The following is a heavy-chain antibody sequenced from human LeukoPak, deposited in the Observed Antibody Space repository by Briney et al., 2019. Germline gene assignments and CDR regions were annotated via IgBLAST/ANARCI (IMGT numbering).Heavy chain of an antibody. CDR2: INPNSGGT. J-gene: IGHJ4*02. Sequence: GASVKVSCKASGYTFTGYYMHWVRQAPGQGLEWMGWINPNSGGTNYAQKFQGRVTMTRDTSISAVYMELSRLRSDDTAVYYCARDGTGVYNLVRYWGQGTLVTVSS. CDR3: ARDGTGVYNLVRY. V-gene: IGHV1-2*02. CDR1: GYTFTGYY. D-gene: IGHD5-24*01.